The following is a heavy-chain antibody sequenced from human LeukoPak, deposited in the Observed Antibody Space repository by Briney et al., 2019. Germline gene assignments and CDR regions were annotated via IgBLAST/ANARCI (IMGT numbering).Heavy chain of an antibody. V-gene: IGHV4-39*01. J-gene: IGHJ4*02. CDR2: IYYSGST. Sequence: ASETLSLTCTVSGGSIGSSSYCWGWIRQPPGKGLEWIGSIYYSGSTYYNPSLKSRVTISVDTSKNQFSLKLSSVTAADTAVYYCARRGMWELLYDYWGQGTLVTVSS. CDR3: ARRGMWELLYDY. D-gene: IGHD1-26*01. CDR1: GGSIGSSSYC.